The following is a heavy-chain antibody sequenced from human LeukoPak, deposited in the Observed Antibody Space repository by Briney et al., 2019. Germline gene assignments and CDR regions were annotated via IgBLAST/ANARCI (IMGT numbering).Heavy chain of an antibody. CDR2: VYSDGTT. Sequence: SETLSLTCTVSDGAIGSYYWTWVRQPADKGFEWIGHVYSDGTTNYNPSLKSRLTMSIDKAKNKFSLKVNSVTAADTAVYYCARVVSGGTFDSWGQGTLVTVSS. D-gene: IGHD1-1*01. CDR1: DGAIGSYY. J-gene: IGHJ5*01. V-gene: IGHV4-4*07. CDR3: ARVVSGGTFDS.